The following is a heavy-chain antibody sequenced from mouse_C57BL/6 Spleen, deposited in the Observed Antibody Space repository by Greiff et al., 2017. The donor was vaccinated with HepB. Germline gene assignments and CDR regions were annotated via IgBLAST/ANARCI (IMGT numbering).Heavy chain of an antibody. CDR3: ARAGYYYGSSYYYAMDY. J-gene: IGHJ4*01. Sequence: QVQLQQPGAELVRPGTSVKLSCKASGYTFTSYWMHWVKQRPGQGLEWIGVIDPSDSYTNYNQKFKGKATLTVDTSSSTAYMQLSSLTSEDSAVYYCARAGYYYGSSYYYAMDYWGQGTSVTVSS. CDR2: IDPSDSYT. V-gene: IGHV1-59*01. CDR1: GYTFTSYW. D-gene: IGHD1-1*01.